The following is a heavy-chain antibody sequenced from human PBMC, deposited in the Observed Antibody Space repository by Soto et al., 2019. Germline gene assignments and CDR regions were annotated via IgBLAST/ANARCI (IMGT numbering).Heavy chain of an antibody. D-gene: IGHD3-9*01. Sequence: PSETLPLTWTVSGGSISSYYWSWIRQPPGKGLEWIGYIYYTGLSNSNPSLNSRVTMSVDTSKNQFSLKLSSVTAADTAVYYCTRDVPLVLRYFDWPHGTQDYWGQGTLVTVSS. J-gene: IGHJ4*02. V-gene: IGHV4-59*01. CDR1: GGSISSYY. CDR3: TRDVPLVLRYFDWPHGTQDY. CDR2: IYYTGLS.